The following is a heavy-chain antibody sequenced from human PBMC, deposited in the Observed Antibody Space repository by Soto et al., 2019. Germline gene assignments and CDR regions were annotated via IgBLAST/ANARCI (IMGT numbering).Heavy chain of an antibody. D-gene: IGHD4-4*01. CDR3: ARHPRDDYNYGGSGIFDY. CDR1: GGSISSRTFW. J-gene: IGHJ4*02. Sequence: QLQLQESGPGLVKPSETLSLTCSVSGGSISSRTFWWAWIRQPPGKGPEWIGAMHYSGSSYSSPSLKSRVTLSVDTSKNQLSLKLHSVTAAATAVYYCARHPRDDYNYGGSGIFDYWGQGTLVTVSS. V-gene: IGHV4-39*01. CDR2: MHYSGSS.